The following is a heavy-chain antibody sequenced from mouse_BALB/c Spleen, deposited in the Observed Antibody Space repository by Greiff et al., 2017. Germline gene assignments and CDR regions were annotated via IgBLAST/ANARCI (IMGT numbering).Heavy chain of an antibody. CDR1: GFTFSSYT. V-gene: IGHV5-12-2*01. CDR3: ARQAYGSFAY. D-gene: IGHD1-2*01. Sequence: EVNLVESGGGLVQPGGSPKLSCAASGFTFSSYTMSWVRQTPEKRLEWVAYISNGGGSTYYPDTVKGRFTISRDNAKNTLYLQMSSLKSEDTAMYYCARQAYGSFAYWGQGTLVTVSA. J-gene: IGHJ3*01. CDR2: ISNGGGST.